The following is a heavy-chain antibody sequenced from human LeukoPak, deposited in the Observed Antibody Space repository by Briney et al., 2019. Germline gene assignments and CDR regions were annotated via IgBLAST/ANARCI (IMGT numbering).Heavy chain of an antibody. CDR3: ASYYDSSGYFDAFDI. CDR1: GFTFSSYW. D-gene: IGHD3-22*01. Sequence: GGSLRLSCTASGFTFSSYWMSWVRQAPGKGLEGVAKINQDGSGTYYVDSVKGRFTISRDNAKNSLYPQMNSLRAEDTAVYYCASYYDSSGYFDAFDIWGQGTMVTVSS. CDR2: INQDGSGT. V-gene: IGHV3-7*05. J-gene: IGHJ3*02.